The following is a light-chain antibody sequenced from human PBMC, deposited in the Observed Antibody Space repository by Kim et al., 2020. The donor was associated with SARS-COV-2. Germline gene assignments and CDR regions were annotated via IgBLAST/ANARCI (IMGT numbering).Light chain of an antibody. Sequence: EIVLTQSPGTLSLPPGERVTLSCRASQSLSGNYLAWYQQKPGQAPRLLIYGASIRATGIPDRFSGSGSGTDFTLTISRLEPGDFAVYYCQQYGSSPRTFGQGTKVDIK. CDR3: QQYGSSPRT. V-gene: IGKV3-20*01. J-gene: IGKJ1*01. CDR2: GAS. CDR1: QSLSGNY.